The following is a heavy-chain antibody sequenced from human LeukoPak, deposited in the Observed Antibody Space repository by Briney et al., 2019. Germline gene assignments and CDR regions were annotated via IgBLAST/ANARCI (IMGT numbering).Heavy chain of an antibody. Sequence: PGGSLRFSCAASGFTFSSYAMSWVRQAPGKGLEWVSAISGSGDSTYYADSVKGRFTISRDNSKNTVYLQMRSLRADDTAVYYCAKDRRWGSTSLCYMDDWAKGTTVTVSS. CDR1: GFTFSSYA. CDR3: AKDRRWGSTSLCYMDD. D-gene: IGHD2-2*01. V-gene: IGHV3-23*01. CDR2: ISGSGDST. J-gene: IGHJ6*03.